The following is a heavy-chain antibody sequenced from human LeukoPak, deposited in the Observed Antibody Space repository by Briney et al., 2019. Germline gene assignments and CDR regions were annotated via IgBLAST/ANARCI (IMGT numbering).Heavy chain of an antibody. CDR1: GGSFSGYY. Sequence: SETLSLTCAVYGGSFSGYYWSWIRQPPGKGLEWIGEINHSGSTNYNPSLKSRVTISVDTSKNQFSLKLSSVTAADTAVYYCASGQYGDYGLSHYGVDVWGKGTTVTVSS. D-gene: IGHD4-17*01. V-gene: IGHV4-34*01. CDR2: INHSGST. CDR3: ASGQYGDYGLSHYGVDV. J-gene: IGHJ6*04.